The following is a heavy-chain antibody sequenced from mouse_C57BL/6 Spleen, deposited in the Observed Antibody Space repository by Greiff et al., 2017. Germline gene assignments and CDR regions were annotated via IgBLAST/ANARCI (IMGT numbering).Heavy chain of an antibody. J-gene: IGHJ1*03. CDR1: GFTFSSYA. D-gene: IGHD1-1*01. CDR2: ISDGGSYT. CDR3: ARDRGYGSSYSYWYFDV. Sequence: EVKLMESGGGLVKPGGSLKLSCAASGFTFSSYAMSWVRQTPEKRLEWVATISDGGSYTYYPDNVKGRFTISRDNAKNNLYLQMSHLKSEDTAMYYCARDRGYGSSYSYWYFDVWGTGTTVTVSS. V-gene: IGHV5-4*01.